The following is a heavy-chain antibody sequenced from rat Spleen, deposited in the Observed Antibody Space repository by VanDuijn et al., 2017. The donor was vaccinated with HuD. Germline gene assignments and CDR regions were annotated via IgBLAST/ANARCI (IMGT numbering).Heavy chain of an antibody. CDR1: GFTFSNYG. CDR3: ARGYTLDY. Sequence: EVQLVESGGGLVQPGRSLKLSCAASGFTFSNYGIAWVRQAPTKGLEWVATISYDGSSTYYRDSVKGRFTISRDNAKSTLYLQMDSLRSEDTATYYCARGYTLDYWGQGVMVTVSS. CDR2: ISYDGSST. D-gene: IGHD1-11*01. V-gene: IGHV5-29*01. J-gene: IGHJ2*01.